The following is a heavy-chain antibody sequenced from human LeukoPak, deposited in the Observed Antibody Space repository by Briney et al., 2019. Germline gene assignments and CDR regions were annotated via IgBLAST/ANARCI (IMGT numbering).Heavy chain of an antibody. J-gene: IGHJ4*02. V-gene: IGHV4-34*01. D-gene: IGHD4-17*01. CDR1: GGSFSGYY. CDR2: INHSGST. Sequence: SETLSLTCAVYGGSFSGYYWSWIRQPPGKGLDWIGEINHSGSTNYNPSLKSRVTISVDTSKNQFSLKLSSVTAADTAVYYCARGHYGDYEGRYYFDYWGQGTLVTVSS. CDR3: ARGHYGDYEGRYYFDY.